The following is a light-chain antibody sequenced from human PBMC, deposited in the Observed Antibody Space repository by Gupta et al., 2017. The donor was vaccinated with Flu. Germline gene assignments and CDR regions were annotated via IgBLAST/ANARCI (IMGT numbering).Light chain of an antibody. CDR2: WAS. Sequence: SLGERATINCRTSPSGGDSCNNKNYLAWYKQKPGQAPKLLIYWASTREYGVPDRFSGSGFGTDFTLTISSRQAEDVAVYYCHQYYSIPVTFGQGTKLEIK. V-gene: IGKV4-1*01. J-gene: IGKJ2*01. CDR3: HQYYSIPVT. CDR1: PSGGDSCNNKNY.